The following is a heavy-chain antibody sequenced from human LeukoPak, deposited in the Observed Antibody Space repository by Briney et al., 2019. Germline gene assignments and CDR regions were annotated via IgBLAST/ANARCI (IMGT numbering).Heavy chain of an antibody. V-gene: IGHV3-20*04. CDR2: INWNDGSI. D-gene: IGHD6-19*01. Sequence: GGSLRLSCAASGFTFDDYGMSWVRQAPGKGLEWVSGINWNDGSIGYADSVKGRFTISRDNAKNSLYLQMNSLRAEDTAVYYCAKGGQWLTEAFDIWGQGTMVTVSS. CDR3: AKGGQWLTEAFDI. J-gene: IGHJ3*02. CDR1: GFTFDDYG.